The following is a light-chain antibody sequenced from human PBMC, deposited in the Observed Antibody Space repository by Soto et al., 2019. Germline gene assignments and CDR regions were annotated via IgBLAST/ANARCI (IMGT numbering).Light chain of an antibody. CDR3: QQRSYWPPT. V-gene: IGKV1-5*01. Sequence: DIQMTPSPSTLSASVGDRVTITCRASQSISSWLAWYQQKPGKAPKLLIYDASSLESGVPSRFSGSGSGTDFTLTISSLEPEDVAVYYCQQRSYWPPTFGQGTKVDIK. CDR1: QSISSW. CDR2: DAS. J-gene: IGKJ1*01.